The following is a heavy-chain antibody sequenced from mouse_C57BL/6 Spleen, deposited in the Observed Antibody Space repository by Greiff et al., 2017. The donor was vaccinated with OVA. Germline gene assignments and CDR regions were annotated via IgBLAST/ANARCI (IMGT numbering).Heavy chain of an antibody. CDR1: GFTFSSYG. Sequence: EVKLMESGGDLVKPGGSLKLSCAASGFTFSSYGMSWVRQTPDKRLEWVATISSGGSYTYYPDSVKGRFTISRDNAKNTLYLQMSSLKSEDTAMYCCAYSNYEYFDYWGQGTTLTVSS. CDR2: ISSGGSYT. CDR3: AYSNYEYFDY. D-gene: IGHD2-5*01. V-gene: IGHV5-6*01. J-gene: IGHJ2*01.